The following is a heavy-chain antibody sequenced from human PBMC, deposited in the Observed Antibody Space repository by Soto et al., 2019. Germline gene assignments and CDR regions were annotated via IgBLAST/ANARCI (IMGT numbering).Heavy chain of an antibody. V-gene: IGHV1-46*01. CDR2: INPSGGST. Sequence: QVQLVQSGVEVKKPGASVKVSCKASGYTFTDYRMIWVRQAPGQGLEWMGIINPSGGSTNYAPNFQGRVTLSRDSFTSTVYMERSNLRSEDTAVYYCARLAGRLANWFDPWGQGTLVTVSS. D-gene: IGHD6-6*01. J-gene: IGHJ5*02. CDR1: GYTFTDYR. CDR3: ARLAGRLANWFDP.